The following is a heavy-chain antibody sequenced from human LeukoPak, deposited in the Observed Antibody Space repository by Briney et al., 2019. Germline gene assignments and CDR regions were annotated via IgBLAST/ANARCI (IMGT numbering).Heavy chain of an antibody. D-gene: IGHD6-6*01. CDR1: GFTFSSYA. Sequence: GASLRLSCAASGFTFSSYAMSWVRQAPGKGLEWVSAISGSGGSTYYADSVKGRFTISRDNSKNTLYLQMNSLRAEDTAVYYCAKSTSSSSAAYYNYGMDVWGQGTTITVSS. V-gene: IGHV3-23*01. CDR3: AKSTSSSSAAYYNYGMDV. J-gene: IGHJ6*02. CDR2: ISGSGGST.